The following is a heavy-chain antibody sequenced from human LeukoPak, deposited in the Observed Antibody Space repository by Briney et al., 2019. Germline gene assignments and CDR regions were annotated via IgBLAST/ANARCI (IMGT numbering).Heavy chain of an antibody. J-gene: IGHJ3*02. V-gene: IGHV3-53*01. CDR1: GFTVSSNY. D-gene: IGHD1-14*01. CDR3: AREGHGKEEDAFDI. CDR2: IYSGGST. Sequence: GGSLRLSCAASGFTVSSNYMSWVRQAPGKGLEWVSVIYSGGSTYYADSVKGRFTISRDNSKNTLYLQMNSLRAEYTAVYYCAREGHGKEEDAFDIWGQGTMVTVSS.